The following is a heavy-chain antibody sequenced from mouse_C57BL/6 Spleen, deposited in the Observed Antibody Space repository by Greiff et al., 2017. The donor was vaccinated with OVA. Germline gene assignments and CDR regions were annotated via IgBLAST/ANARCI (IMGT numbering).Heavy chain of an antibody. Sequence: QVQLQQSGPELVKPGASVKISCKASGYAFSSSWMNWVKQRPGKGLEWIGRIYPGDGDTNYNGKFKGKATLTADKSSSTAYMQLSSLTSEDSAVYYCARRDYTGYFDYWGQGTTLTVSS. CDR2: IYPGDGDT. D-gene: IGHD2-12*01. CDR3: ARRDYTGYFDY. CDR1: GYAFSSSW. J-gene: IGHJ2*01. V-gene: IGHV1-82*01.